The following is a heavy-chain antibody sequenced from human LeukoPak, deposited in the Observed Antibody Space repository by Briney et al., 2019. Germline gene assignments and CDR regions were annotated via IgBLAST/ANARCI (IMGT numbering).Heavy chain of an antibody. CDR2: IYNDGST. J-gene: IGHJ3*02. D-gene: IGHD2/OR15-2a*01. V-gene: IGHV3-53*01. CDR1: GFTFSNYA. CDR3: ARNILFAFDI. Sequence: GGSLRLSCTASGFTFSNYAMSWVRQAPGKGLEWVPIIYNDGSTYYADSMKGRFTISRDNSKNTLYLQVNSLRAEDTAMYYCARNILFAFDIWGQGTMVTVSS.